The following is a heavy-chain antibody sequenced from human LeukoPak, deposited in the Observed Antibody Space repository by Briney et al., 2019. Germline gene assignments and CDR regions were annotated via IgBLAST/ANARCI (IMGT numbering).Heavy chain of an antibody. J-gene: IGHJ5*02. D-gene: IGHD2-15*01. Sequence: LSGGSLRLSCVASGFTFSDYAMTWVRQAPGKGLEWVSSTGPVHYADSVKGRFTISRDDSKNTLFLQMNSLRAEDTAVYYCAKEWGSWPLNWFDPWGQGTLVTVSS. CDR2: TGPV. CDR1: GFTFSDYA. V-gene: IGHV3-23*01. CDR3: AKEWGSWPLNWFDP.